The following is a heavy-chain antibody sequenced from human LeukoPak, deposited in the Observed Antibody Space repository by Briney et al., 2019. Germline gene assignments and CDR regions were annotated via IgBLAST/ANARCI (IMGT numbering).Heavy chain of an antibody. CDR1: GFTFSTYE. V-gene: IGHV3-48*03. CDR2: ISSSGSTI. D-gene: IGHD6-19*01. Sequence: GGSLRLSCAASGFTFSTYEMNWVRQAPGKGLEWVSYISSSGSTIYYADSVKGRFTISRDNAKNSLYLQMNILRAEDTAVYYCARGLVAGTDGLYWGQGTLVTVSS. CDR3: ARGLVAGTDGLY. J-gene: IGHJ4*02.